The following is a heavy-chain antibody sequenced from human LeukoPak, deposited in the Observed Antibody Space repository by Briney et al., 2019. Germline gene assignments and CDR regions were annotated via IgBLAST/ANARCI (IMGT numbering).Heavy chain of an antibody. D-gene: IGHD5-12*01. Sequence: LTGGSLRLSYAASGFTFSSYWMSWVRQAPGKGLEWVANIKQDGSEKYYVDSVKGRFTISRDNAKNSLYLQMNSLRAEDTAVYYCAREVSDVWWLRRGDDYWGQGTLVTVSS. CDR3: AREVSDVWWLRRGDDY. V-gene: IGHV3-7*01. CDR1: GFTFSSYW. CDR2: IKQDGSEK. J-gene: IGHJ4*02.